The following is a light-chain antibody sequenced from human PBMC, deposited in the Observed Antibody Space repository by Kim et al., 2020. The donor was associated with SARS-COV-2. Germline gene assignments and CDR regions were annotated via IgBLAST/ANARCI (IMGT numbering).Light chain of an antibody. CDR1: SSDIGGYNY. V-gene: IGLV2-14*03. J-gene: IGLJ3*02. CDR2: DVT. Sequence: GQSTTISCTGSSSDIGGYNYVSWFQQHPGKAPKLMIYDVTKWPSGISNRFSGSKSGNTASLTISGLQAEDEADYYCSSYSSGDTWVFGGGTQLTVL. CDR3: SSYSSGDTWV.